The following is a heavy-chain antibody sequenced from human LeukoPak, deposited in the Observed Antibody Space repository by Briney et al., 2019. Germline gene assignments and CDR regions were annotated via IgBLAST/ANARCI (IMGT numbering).Heavy chain of an antibody. CDR2: IYYSGST. CDR1: GGSISSSSYY. CDR3: AGYCGGDCYAPDNFDY. D-gene: IGHD2-21*02. Sequence: SETLSLTCTVSGGSISSSSYYWGWIRQPPGKGLEWIGSIYYSGSTYYNPSLKSRVTISVDTSKNQFSLKLSSVTAADTAVYYCAGYCGGDCYAPDNFDYWGQGTLVTVSS. V-gene: IGHV4-39*01. J-gene: IGHJ4*02.